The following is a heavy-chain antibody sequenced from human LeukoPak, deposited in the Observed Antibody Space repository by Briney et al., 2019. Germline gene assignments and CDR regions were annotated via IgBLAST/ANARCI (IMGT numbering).Heavy chain of an antibody. CDR2: IIPIFGTA. Sequence: ASVKVSCKASGGTFSSYAISWVRQAPGQGLEWMGGIIPIFGTANYAQKFQGRVTITTDESTSTAYMELSSLRSEDTAVYYCARLGIVVVPKGPDAFDIWGQGTMVTVSS. CDR1: GGTFSSYA. V-gene: IGHV1-69*05. D-gene: IGHD2-2*01. CDR3: ARLGIVVVPKGPDAFDI. J-gene: IGHJ3*02.